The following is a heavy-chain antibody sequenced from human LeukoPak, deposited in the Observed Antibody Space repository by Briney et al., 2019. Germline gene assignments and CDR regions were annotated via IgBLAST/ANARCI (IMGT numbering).Heavy chain of an antibody. J-gene: IGHJ4*02. Sequence: GGSLRLSCAASGFTVSSNYMSWVRQAPGKGLEWVSVIYSGGNTYYADSVKGRFTISRDNSKNTLYLQMNSLRAEDTTVYYCARDRTSSWYYFDYWGQGTLVTVSS. D-gene: IGHD6-13*01. CDR2: IYSGGNT. V-gene: IGHV3-66*01. CDR3: ARDRTSSWYYFDY. CDR1: GFTVSSNY.